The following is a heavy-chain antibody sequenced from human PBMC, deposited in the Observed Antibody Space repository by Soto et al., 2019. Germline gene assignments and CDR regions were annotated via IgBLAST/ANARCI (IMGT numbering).Heavy chain of an antibody. CDR3: ARALGYYYDSSGYYWDYYYYGMDV. Sequence: ASVEVCCKASGYTFASYGSRWVRQAPGQGLEWMGWMNPNSGNTGYAQKFQGRVTMTRNTSISTAYMELSSLRSEDTAVYYCARALGYYYDSSGYYWDYYYYGMDVWGQGTTVTVSS. D-gene: IGHD3-22*01. V-gene: IGHV1-8*02. CDR1: GYTFASYG. J-gene: IGHJ6*02. CDR2: MNPNSGNT.